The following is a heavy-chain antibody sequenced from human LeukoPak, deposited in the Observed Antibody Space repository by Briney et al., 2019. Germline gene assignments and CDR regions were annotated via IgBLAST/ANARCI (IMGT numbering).Heavy chain of an antibody. J-gene: IGHJ4*02. D-gene: IGHD2-2*01. CDR3: ARVPPSAFQLRSSDY. CDR1: GYSFTNNG. Sequence: ASEKVSCKASGYSFTNNGITWVRQAPGQGLEWMGWISAYNGETYYAQKLQGRVILTTETSTSTAYMELRSLRSDDTAVYYCARVPPSAFQLRSSDYWGQGTLVTVSS. V-gene: IGHV1-18*01. CDR2: ISAYNGET.